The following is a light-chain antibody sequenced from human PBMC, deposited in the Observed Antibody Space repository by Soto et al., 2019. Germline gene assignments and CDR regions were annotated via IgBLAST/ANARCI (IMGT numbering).Light chain of an antibody. CDR2: DVR. V-gene: IGLV2-14*03. CDR3: SSYTSSNTVI. CDR1: SGDVGGYNY. J-gene: IGLJ2*01. Sequence: QSALTQPASVSGSPGQSITISWTGTSGDVGGYNYISWYQQHPGKAPKFIIYDVRNRPSGVSNRFSGSRSGNTASLTISGLQAEDEADYYCSSYTSSNTVIFGGGTKLTVL.